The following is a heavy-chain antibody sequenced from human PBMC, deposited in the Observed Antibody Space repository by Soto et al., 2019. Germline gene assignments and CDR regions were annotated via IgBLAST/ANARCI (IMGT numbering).Heavy chain of an antibody. V-gene: IGHV3-11*06. CDR2: ISNRGTYT. CDR1: SFTLKDYY. Sequence: QVQLVESGGGLVKPGGSLTLSCTASSFTLKDYYMTWIRQAPGKGLEWISYISNRGTYTHYADSVKGRFTISRDNAKNSVNLQMSSLSAEDTALYYCARAAGSPLHNFDSWGQGTQVTVSS. CDR3: ARAAGSPLHNFDS. D-gene: IGHD6-25*01. J-gene: IGHJ4*02.